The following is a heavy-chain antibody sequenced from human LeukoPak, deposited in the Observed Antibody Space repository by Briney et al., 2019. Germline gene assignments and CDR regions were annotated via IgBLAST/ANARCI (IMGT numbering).Heavy chain of an antibody. CDR3: AADGPADLFDGSEDPPRDAFEI. V-gene: IGHV1-69*04. Sequence: GASVKVSCKASGGTFSGYAISWVRQAPGQGLEWMGRIIPILGIANYAQKFQGRVTITADKSTSTAYMELSSLRSEDTAVFYCAADGPADLFDGSEDPPRDAFEIWGQGTMVTVSS. CDR1: GGTFSGYA. J-gene: IGHJ3*02. CDR2: IIPILGIA. D-gene: IGHD3-22*01.